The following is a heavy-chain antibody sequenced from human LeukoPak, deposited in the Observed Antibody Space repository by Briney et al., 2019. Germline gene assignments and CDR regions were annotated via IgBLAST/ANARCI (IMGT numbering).Heavy chain of an antibody. J-gene: IGHJ4*02. CDR2: FDPEDGET. D-gene: IGHD1-26*01. Sequence: ASVKVSCKVSGYTLTELSMHWVRQAPGEGLEWMGGFDPEDGETIYAQKFQGRVTMTEDTSTDTAYMELSSLRSEDTAVYYCATGPPKVGVGATIDYWGQGTLVTVSS. CDR3: ATGPPKVGVGATIDY. CDR1: GYTLTELS. V-gene: IGHV1-24*01.